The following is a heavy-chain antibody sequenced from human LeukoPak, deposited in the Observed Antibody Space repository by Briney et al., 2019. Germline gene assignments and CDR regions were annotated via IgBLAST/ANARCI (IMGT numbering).Heavy chain of an antibody. J-gene: IGHJ3*02. CDR1: GYTFTSYY. Sequence: ASVKVSCKASGYTFTSYYMHWVRQAPGQGLEWMGIINPSGGSKSYAQKFQGRVTMTRDTSTSTVYMELSSLRSEDTAVYYCARRLGYCSGGSCPRRDAFDIWGQGTMVTVSS. CDR3: ARRLGYCSGGSCPRRDAFDI. V-gene: IGHV1-46*01. CDR2: INPSGGSK. D-gene: IGHD2-15*01.